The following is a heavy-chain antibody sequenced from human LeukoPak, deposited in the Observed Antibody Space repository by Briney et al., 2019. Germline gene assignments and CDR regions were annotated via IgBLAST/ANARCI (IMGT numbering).Heavy chain of an antibody. V-gene: IGHV1-69*01. Sequence: ASVKVSCKASGGTFSSYAISWVRQAPGQGLEWMGGIIPIFGTANYAQEFQGRVTITADESTSTAYMELSSLRSEDTAVYYCARDLDSGYYSYYYYGMDVWGQGTTVTVSS. CDR3: ARDLDSGYYSYYYYGMDV. D-gene: IGHD3-3*01. CDR2: IIPIFGTA. J-gene: IGHJ6*02. CDR1: GGTFSSYA.